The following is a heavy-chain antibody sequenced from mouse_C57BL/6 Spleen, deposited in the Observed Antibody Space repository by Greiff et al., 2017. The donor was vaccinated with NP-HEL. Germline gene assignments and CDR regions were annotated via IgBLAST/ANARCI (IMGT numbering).Heavy chain of an antibody. V-gene: IGHV5-4*01. CDR3: ARDPHY. J-gene: IGHJ2*01. CDR1: GFTFSSYA. CDR2: ISDGGSYT. Sequence: EVKLVESGGGLVKPGGSLKLSCAASGFTFSSYAMSWVRQTPEKRLEWVATISDGGSYTYYPDNVKGRFTISRDNAKNNLYLQMSHLKSEDTAMYYCARDPHYWGQGTTLTVSS.